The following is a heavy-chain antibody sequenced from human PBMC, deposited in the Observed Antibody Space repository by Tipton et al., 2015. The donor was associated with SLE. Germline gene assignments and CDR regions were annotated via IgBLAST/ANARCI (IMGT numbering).Heavy chain of an antibody. CDR3: VKRRSGDSRAFDI. CDR2: INRDGSST. CDR1: GFTFSSYW. Sequence: SLRLSCAASGFTFSSYWMHWVRQAPGKGLVWVSRINRDGSSTSYADSVKGRFTVSRDNAKSTLYLQMSSLTTEDTALYYCVKRRSGDSRAFDIWGQGTMVAVSS. D-gene: IGHD1-26*01. V-gene: IGHV3-74*01. J-gene: IGHJ3*02.